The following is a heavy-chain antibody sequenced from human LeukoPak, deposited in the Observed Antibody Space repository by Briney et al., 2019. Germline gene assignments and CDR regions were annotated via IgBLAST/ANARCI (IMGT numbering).Heavy chain of an antibody. CDR3: AKAHRQFYYYDSSGYPIDY. V-gene: IGHV3-23*01. Sequence: GGSLRLSCAASGFTFSSYAMSWVRQAPGKGLEWVSAISGSGGSTYYADSVKGRFTISRDNSKNTLYLQMNSLRAEDTAVYYCAKAHRQFYYYDSSGYPIDYWGQGTLVTVSS. CDR2: ISGSGGST. CDR1: GFTFSSYA. D-gene: IGHD3-22*01. J-gene: IGHJ4*02.